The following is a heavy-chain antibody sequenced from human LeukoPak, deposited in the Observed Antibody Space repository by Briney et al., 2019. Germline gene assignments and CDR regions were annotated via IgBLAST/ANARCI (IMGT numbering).Heavy chain of an antibody. D-gene: IGHD5-12*01. CDR2: IYSGGST. CDR1: GLTVSTNY. CDR3: ARGRASTTIFDY. V-gene: IGHV3-53*01. J-gene: IGHJ4*02. Sequence: PGGSLTLSCAASGLTVSTNYTRWVRQAPGKGLEWVSVIYSGGSTYYADSVKGRFTVSRDTSRNILYLQMSSLRAEDTAMYYCARGRASTTIFDYWGQGTLVTVSS.